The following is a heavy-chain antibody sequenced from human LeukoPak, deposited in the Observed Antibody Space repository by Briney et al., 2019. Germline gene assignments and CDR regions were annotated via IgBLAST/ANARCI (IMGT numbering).Heavy chain of an antibody. D-gene: IGHD1-26*01. CDR3: AKAWGKWEQTG. V-gene: IGHV3-23*01. J-gene: IGHJ4*02. Sequence: PGGSLRLSCAASGFTFSSYAMSWVRQAPGKGLEWVSAISGSGGSTYYADSVKGRFTISRDTSKNKLYLQMNGLRAEDTAVYYCAKAWGKWEQTGWGQGTLVTVSS. CDR2: ISGSGGST. CDR1: GFTFSSYA.